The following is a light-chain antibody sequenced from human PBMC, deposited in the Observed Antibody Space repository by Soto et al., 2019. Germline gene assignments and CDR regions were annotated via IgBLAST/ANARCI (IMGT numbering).Light chain of an antibody. Sequence: EIVLTQSPGTLSLSPGERATLSCRASQSLGSSYLVWYQQKPGQTPRLLIYGASSRATGIPDRFSGSGSGTDFTLTISRLEPEDFAVYYRQQYGGSPSITFGQGTRLEIK. CDR1: QSLGSSY. CDR3: QQYGGSPSIT. CDR2: GAS. V-gene: IGKV3-20*01. J-gene: IGKJ5*01.